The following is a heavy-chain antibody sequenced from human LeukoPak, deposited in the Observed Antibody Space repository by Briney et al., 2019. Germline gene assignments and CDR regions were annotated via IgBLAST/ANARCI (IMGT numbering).Heavy chain of an antibody. CDR2: TNEHGTII. Sequence: GGSLRLSCAASGFSFSNYWFHWVRQAPGEGLVWVSRTNEHGTIINYADSVKGRFTISRDNAKNTLYLQMNSLRTEDSALYYCVVDLSGSADYWGQGTLVTVFS. CDR3: VVDLSGSADY. J-gene: IGHJ4*02. D-gene: IGHD3-10*01. CDR1: GFSFSNYW. V-gene: IGHV3-74*01.